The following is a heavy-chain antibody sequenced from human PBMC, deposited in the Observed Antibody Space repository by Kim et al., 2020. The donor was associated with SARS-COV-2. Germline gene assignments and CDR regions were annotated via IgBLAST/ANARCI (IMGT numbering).Heavy chain of an antibody. J-gene: IGHJ6*02. CDR3: ARGSAITIFGVVPDYYGMDV. D-gene: IGHD3-3*01. V-gene: IGHV3-48*02. Sequence: RFTISRDNAKNSLYLQMNSLRDEDTAVYYCARGSAITIFGVVPDYYGMDVWGQGTTVTVSS.